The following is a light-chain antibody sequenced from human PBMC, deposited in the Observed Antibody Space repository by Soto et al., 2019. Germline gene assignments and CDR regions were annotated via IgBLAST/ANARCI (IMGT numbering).Light chain of an antibody. Sequence: DIQMAQSPSTLSASVGDRVTITCRASQSISSWLAWYQQKPGKAPKLLIYKASSLESGVSSGFSGSGSGTEFTFTISRLQPDDFATYYCQQYNSYPYTFGQGTKLEIK. CDR1: QSISSW. J-gene: IGKJ2*01. CDR3: QQYNSYPYT. CDR2: KAS. V-gene: IGKV1-5*03.